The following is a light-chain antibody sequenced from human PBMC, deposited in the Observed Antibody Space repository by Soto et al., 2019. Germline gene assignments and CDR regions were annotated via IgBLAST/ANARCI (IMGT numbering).Light chain of an antibody. CDR2: GAS. J-gene: IGKJ2*01. CDR3: QQYGSSPPYT. V-gene: IGKV3-20*01. Sequence: EIVLTQSPGTLSLSPGERATLSCRASQSVSSNYLAWYQQKPGQAPSRLIYGASSRATGITDTFSGSGYGTDFTLTISRLEPEDFSVYYCQQYGSSPPYTFGQGTKLEIK. CDR1: QSVSSNY.